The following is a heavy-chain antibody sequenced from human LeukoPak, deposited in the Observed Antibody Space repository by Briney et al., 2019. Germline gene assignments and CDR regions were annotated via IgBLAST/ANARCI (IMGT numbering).Heavy chain of an antibody. D-gene: IGHD3-22*01. Sequence: GGPLRLSCAASGFTFSAYEMNWVRQAPGKGLEWVSYISSSDSTIYYADSVKGRFTISRDNAKNSLYLQMNSLRAEDTAVYYCAREMDYYDSRPIDYWGQGTLVTVSS. J-gene: IGHJ4*02. V-gene: IGHV3-48*03. CDR2: ISSSDSTI. CDR3: AREMDYYDSRPIDY. CDR1: GFTFSAYE.